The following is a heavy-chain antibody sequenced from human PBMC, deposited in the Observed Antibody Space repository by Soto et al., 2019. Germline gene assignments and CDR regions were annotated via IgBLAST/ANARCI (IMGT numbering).Heavy chain of an antibody. CDR1: GYSIASGYY. CDR3: ARTIDYYGMDV. Sequence: PSETLSLTCAVSGYSIASGYYWAWIRQSPGKGLEWIGSIYHAGSVYYNPSLNSRVAVSLDTSKNHFSLKLTSVTAADTAVYYCARTIDYYGMDVWGQGTTVTVSS. J-gene: IGHJ6*02. V-gene: IGHV4-38-2*01. CDR2: IYHAGSV.